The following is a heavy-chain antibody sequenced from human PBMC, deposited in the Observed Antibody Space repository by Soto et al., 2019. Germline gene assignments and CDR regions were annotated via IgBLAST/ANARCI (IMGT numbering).Heavy chain of an antibody. CDR2: VYYRGST. J-gene: IGHJ3*01. V-gene: IGHV4-61*01. D-gene: IGHD2-8*02. Sequence: QVQLQESGPGLVKPSATLSLTCTVSGGSVSSGCCYWGWIRQSPGRGLEWIGVVYYRGSTNYNPPLKSRVTISVDTSKNQFSLKRNSVTAADTAVFYCVRQDYADCSGGVCYHAFDVWGHGTMVTVS. CDR1: GGSVSSGCCY. CDR3: VRQDYADCSGGVCYHAFDV.